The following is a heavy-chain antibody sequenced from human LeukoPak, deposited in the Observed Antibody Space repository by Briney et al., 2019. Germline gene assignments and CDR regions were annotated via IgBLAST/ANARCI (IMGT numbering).Heavy chain of an antibody. CDR3: AVSAALPHESLAFDI. D-gene: IGHD6-13*01. V-gene: IGHV1-2*04. CDR1: GYTFTGYY. Sequence: ASVKVSCKASGYTFTGYYMHWVRQAPGQGLEWMGWINPNSGGTNYAQKFQGWVTMTRDTSISTAYMELSRLRSDDTAVYYCAVSAALPHESLAFDIWGQGTMVTVSS. J-gene: IGHJ3*02. CDR2: INPNSGGT.